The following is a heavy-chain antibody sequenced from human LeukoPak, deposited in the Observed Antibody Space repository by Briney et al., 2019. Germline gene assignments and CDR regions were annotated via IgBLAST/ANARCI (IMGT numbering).Heavy chain of an antibody. CDR2: ISSSSSTI. CDR3: ARVVSTSHQGY. CDR1: GFTFGSYS. Sequence: PGGSLRLSCAASGFTFGSYSMNWVRQAPGKGLEWVSYISSSSSTIYYADSVKGRFTISRDNAKNSLYLQMNSLRAEDTAVYYCARVVSTSHQGYWGQGTLVTVSS. D-gene: IGHD2-2*01. J-gene: IGHJ4*02. V-gene: IGHV3-48*01.